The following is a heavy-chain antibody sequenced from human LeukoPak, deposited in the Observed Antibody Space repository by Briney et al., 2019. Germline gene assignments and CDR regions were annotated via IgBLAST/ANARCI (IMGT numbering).Heavy chain of an antibody. D-gene: IGHD2-2*01. CDR1: GFTFSSYS. CDR3: ARAPTVLVGYCSSSSCQADY. J-gene: IGHJ4*02. CDR2: ISSSSSYI. Sequence: GGSLRLSSAASGFTFSSYSMNWVRQAPGKGLEWVSSISSSSSYIYYADSVKGRFTISRDNAENSLYLQMNSLRVEDTAVYYCARAPTVLVGYCSSSSCQADYWGQGTLVTVSS. V-gene: IGHV3-21*01.